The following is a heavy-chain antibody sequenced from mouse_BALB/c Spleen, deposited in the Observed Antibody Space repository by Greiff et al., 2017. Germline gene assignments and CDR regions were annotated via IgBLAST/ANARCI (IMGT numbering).Heavy chain of an antibody. V-gene: IGHV1-87*01. D-gene: IGHD1-1*01. J-gene: IGHJ3*01. Sequence: QVQLKQSGAELARPGASVKLSCKASGYTFTSYWMQWVKQRPGQGLEWIGAIYPGDGDTRYTQKFKGKATLTADKSSSTAYMQLSSLASEDSAVYYCARDYGSSLFAYWGQGTLVTVSA. CDR3: ARDYGSSLFAY. CDR2: IYPGDGDT. CDR1: GYTFTSYW.